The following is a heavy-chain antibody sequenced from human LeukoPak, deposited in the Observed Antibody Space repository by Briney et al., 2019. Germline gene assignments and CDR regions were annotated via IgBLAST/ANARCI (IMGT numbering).Heavy chain of an antibody. Sequence: PLETLSLTCSVSGGSVTSGGFYWGWLRQPPGKGPEWIATIYYTGSTYYNPSLKSRVTISIDTSKNQFPLRMTSVTATDTAVYHCARHSGSGSESRPFDPWGQGTLVTVSS. CDR2: IYYTGST. CDR1: GGSVTSGGFY. D-gene: IGHD3-10*01. CDR3: ARHSGSGSESRPFDP. J-gene: IGHJ5*02. V-gene: IGHV4-39*01.